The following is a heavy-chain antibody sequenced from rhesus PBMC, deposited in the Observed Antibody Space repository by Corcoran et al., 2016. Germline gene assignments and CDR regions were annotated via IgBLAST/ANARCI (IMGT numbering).Heavy chain of an antibody. CDR3: AKDRRSGSESSQYGLDS. D-gene: IGHD3-16*01. CDR2: IDPSDSET. Sequence: EVQLVQSGAGVKRPGESLRISGKTSGYSFTSYWISWVRQMPGKGLEWMGTIDPSDSETKYSPSFQGQVTMSADKSIATTYLQWSSLKASDSATYYCAKDRRSGSESSQYGLDSWGQGVVVTVAS. V-gene: IGHV5-2*01. J-gene: IGHJ6*01. CDR1: GYSFTSYW.